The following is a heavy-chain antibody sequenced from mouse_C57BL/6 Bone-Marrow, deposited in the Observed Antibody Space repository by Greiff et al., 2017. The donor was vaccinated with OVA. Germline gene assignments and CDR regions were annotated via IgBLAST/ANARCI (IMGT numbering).Heavy chain of an antibody. J-gene: IGHJ4*01. D-gene: IGHD2-4*01. CDR2: IWGVGST. Sequence: QVQLQQSGPGLVAPSQSLSITCTVSGFSLTSYGVDWVRQSPGKGLEWLGVIWGVGSTNYNSALTSRLSISKDNSKSQVFLKMNSLQTDDTAMYYCATLLRQGLGVDYWGQGTSVTVSS. CDR3: ATLLRQGLGVDY. V-gene: IGHV2-6*01. CDR1: GFSLTSYG.